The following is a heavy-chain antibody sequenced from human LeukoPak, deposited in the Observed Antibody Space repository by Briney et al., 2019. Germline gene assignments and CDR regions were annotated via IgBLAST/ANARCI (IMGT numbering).Heavy chain of an antibody. CDR1: GFSFISYW. CDR2: INRDGSET. D-gene: IGHD1-14*01. J-gene: IGHJ5*02. CDR3: ARNRYP. V-gene: IGHV3-7*01. Sequence: GGSLRLSCTTSGFSFISYWMTWVRQPPGKRLEWVANINRDGSETNYVESVKGRFTISRDNAKDSLYLQMNNLRGDDTAVYYCARNRYPWGQGTLVTVST.